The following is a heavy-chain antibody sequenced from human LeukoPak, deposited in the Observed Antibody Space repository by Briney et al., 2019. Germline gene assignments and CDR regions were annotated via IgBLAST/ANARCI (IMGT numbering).Heavy chain of an antibody. CDR3: VREGGYDFLAFFDY. CDR2: IWYDGSNK. D-gene: IGHD5-12*01. Sequence: GGSLRLSCAASGFTFSSYGMHWVRQAPGKGLEWVAVIWYDGSNKYYADSVKGRFTISRDNSKNTLYLQMNSLRAEDTAVYYCVREGGYDFLAFFDYWGQGTLVTVSS. CDR1: GFTFSSYG. J-gene: IGHJ4*02. V-gene: IGHV3-33*01.